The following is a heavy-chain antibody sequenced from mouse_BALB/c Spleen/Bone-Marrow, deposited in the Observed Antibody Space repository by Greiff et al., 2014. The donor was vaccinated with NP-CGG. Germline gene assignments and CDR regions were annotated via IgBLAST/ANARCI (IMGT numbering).Heavy chain of an antibody. CDR2: IDPANGNT. CDR3: ASSMITNAIDY. CDR1: GFNIKDTY. J-gene: IGHJ4*01. V-gene: IGHV14-3*02. Sequence: EVQLQESGAELVKSGASVKLSCTASGFNIKDTYIHWVNQRPEQGLEWVGRIDPANGNTKYDPNFQGKATITADSSSNTAYLHLSSLTSEDTSVYYCASSMITNAIDYWGQGTSVTVSS. D-gene: IGHD2-4*01.